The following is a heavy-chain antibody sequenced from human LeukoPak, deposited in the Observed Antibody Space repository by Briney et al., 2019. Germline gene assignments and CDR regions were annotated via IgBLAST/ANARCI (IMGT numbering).Heavy chain of an antibody. Sequence: ASVKVSCKVSGYTLTELSMHWVRQAPGKGLEWMGGFDPEDGETIYAQKFQGRVTMTEDTSTDTAYMELSSLRSEDTAVYYCAKSYYDILTGYYSSYYFDYWGQGTLVTVSS. CDR3: AKSYYDILTGYYSSYYFDY. CDR1: GYTLTELS. CDR2: FDPEDGET. D-gene: IGHD3-9*01. V-gene: IGHV1-24*01. J-gene: IGHJ4*02.